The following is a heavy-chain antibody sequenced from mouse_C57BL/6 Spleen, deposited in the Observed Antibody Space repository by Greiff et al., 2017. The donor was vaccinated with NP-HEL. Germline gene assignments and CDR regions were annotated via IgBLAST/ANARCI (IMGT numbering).Heavy chain of an antibody. CDR1: GYTFTSYW. Sequence: QVQLQQSGAELVKPGASVKLSCKASGYTFTSYWMQWVKQRPGQGLEWIGEIDPSDSYTNYNQKFKGKATLTVDTSSSTAYMQLSSLTSEDSAVYYCARGGLRAMDYWGQGTSVTVSS. V-gene: IGHV1-50*01. D-gene: IGHD2-2*01. CDR2: IDPSDSYT. J-gene: IGHJ4*01. CDR3: ARGGLRAMDY.